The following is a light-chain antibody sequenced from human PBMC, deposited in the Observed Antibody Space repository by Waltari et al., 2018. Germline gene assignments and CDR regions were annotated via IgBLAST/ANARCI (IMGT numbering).Light chain of an antibody. V-gene: IGKV3-11*01. CDR2: DAS. Sequence: EIVLTQSPATLSLSPGDRAALSCRASQSVSSYLAWYQQKPGQAPRLLIYDASNRATGIPARFSGSGSGTDFTLTISSLEPEDFAVYYCQQRSNWPPAITFGQGTRQEIK. CDR3: QQRSNWPPAIT. J-gene: IGKJ5*01. CDR1: QSVSSY.